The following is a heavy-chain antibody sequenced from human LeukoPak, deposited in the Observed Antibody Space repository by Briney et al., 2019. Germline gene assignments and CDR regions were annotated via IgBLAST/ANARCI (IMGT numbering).Heavy chain of an antibody. D-gene: IGHD5-12*01. V-gene: IGHV1-2*02. CDR1: GYTFTGYY. J-gene: IGHJ4*02. CDR2: INPNSGGT. Sequence: ASVKVSCKASGYTFTGYYVHWVRQAPGQGLEWMGWINPNSGGTNYAQKFQGRVTMTRDTSISTAYMELSRLRSDDTAVYYCARDSSSGYSGYDFLFDYWGQGTLVTVSS. CDR3: ARDSSSGYSGYDFLFDY.